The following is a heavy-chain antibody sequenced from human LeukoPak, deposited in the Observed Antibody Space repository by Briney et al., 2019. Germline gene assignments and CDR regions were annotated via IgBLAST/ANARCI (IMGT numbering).Heavy chain of an antibody. D-gene: IGHD6-13*01. J-gene: IGHJ4*02. CDR3: ARDPYSSSWYDY. CDR2: ISSSSSYI. V-gene: IGHV3-21*04. CDR1: GFTFSSYT. Sequence: GGSLRLSCAASGFTFSSYTMNWVRQAPGKGLEWVSSISSSSSYIYYADSVKGRFTISRDNAKNSLYLQLNSLRAEDTAGHDWARDPYSSSWYDYWGQGTLVTVSS.